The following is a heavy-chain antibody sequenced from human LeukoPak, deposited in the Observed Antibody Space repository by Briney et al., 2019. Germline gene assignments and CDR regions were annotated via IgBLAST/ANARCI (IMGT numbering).Heavy chain of an antibody. D-gene: IGHD5-12*01. CDR2: ISPSGDIT. Sequence: GGSLRLSCTVSGFTVSTNSMSWVRQAPGKGLEWVSGISPSGDITYYADSVKGRFTISGDNSKNTLYLEVISLAAEDTAVYYCAKDDAWLRFGEWSQGTLVTVSS. CDR1: GFTVSTNS. J-gene: IGHJ4*02. CDR3: AKDDAWLRFGE. V-gene: IGHV3-23*01.